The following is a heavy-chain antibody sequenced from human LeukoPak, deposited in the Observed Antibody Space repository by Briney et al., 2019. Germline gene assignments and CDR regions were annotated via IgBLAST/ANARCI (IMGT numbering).Heavy chain of an antibody. J-gene: IGHJ6*03. CDR3: ARLVDYDFWSNYYYYYYMDV. CDR2: ISSSSSYI. Sequence: PGGSLRLSCAASGFTFSSYSMNCVRQAPGKGLERVLSISSSSSYIYYADSVKGRFTISRDNAKNSLYLQMNSLRAEDTAVYYCARLVDYDFWSNYYYYYYMDVWGKGTTVTVSS. D-gene: IGHD3-3*01. V-gene: IGHV3-21*01. CDR1: GFTFSSYS.